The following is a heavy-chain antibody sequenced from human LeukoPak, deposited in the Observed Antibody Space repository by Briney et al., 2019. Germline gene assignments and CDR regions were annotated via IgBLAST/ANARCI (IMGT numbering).Heavy chain of an antibody. V-gene: IGHV3-48*01. CDR2: ISSSSSTI. Sequence: GGSLRLSCAASGFTFNSYSMNWVRQAPGKGLEWVSYISSSSSTIYYADSVKGRFTISRDNAKNSLYLQMNSLRAEDTAVYYCARDGYDFWSGSGYYFDYWGQGTLVTVSS. J-gene: IGHJ4*02. D-gene: IGHD3-3*01. CDR1: GFTFNSYS. CDR3: ARDGYDFWSGSGYYFDY.